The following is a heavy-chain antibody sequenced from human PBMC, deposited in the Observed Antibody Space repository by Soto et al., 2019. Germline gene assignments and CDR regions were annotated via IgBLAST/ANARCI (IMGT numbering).Heavy chain of an antibody. D-gene: IGHD3-9*01. Sequence: ASVKVSCKASGYTFTSYGISWVRQAPGQGLEWMGWISAYNGNTNYAQKLQGRVTMTTDTSTSTAYMELRSLRSDDTAVYYCARHRRDYDILSGYYPLPPVDYWGQGTLVTVSS. CDR2: ISAYNGNT. J-gene: IGHJ4*02. CDR3: ARHRRDYDILSGYYPLPPVDY. V-gene: IGHV1-18*01. CDR1: GYTFTSYG.